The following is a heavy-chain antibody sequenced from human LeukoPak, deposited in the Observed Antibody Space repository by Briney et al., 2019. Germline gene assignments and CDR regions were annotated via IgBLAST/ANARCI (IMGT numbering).Heavy chain of an antibody. V-gene: IGHV3-48*03. J-gene: IGHJ6*04. CDR1: GFTCSSYE. Sequence: PGGSPRLSCAASGFTCSSYEMNWVRQAPGKGREWGSYISSSGSTIYYADSVKGRFTISRDNSKNTLYLQMNSLRAEDTAVYYCAELGITIIGGVWGKGTTVTISS. D-gene: IGHD3-10*02. CDR2: ISSSGSTI. CDR3: AELGITIIGGV.